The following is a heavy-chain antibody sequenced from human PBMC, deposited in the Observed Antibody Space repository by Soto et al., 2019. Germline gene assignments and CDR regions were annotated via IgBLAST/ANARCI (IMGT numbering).Heavy chain of an antibody. J-gene: IGHJ6*02. Sequence: GASVKVSCKASGGTFSIYAISCVLQSPRQWLEWMGGIIPIFGTANYAQKFQGRVTITADESTSTAYMELSSLRSEDTAVYYCARGAGPSGSYYYYYGMDVWGQGTTVTVSS. CDR3: ARGAGPSGSYYYYYGMDV. V-gene: IGHV1-69*13. CDR2: IIPIFGTA. CDR1: GGTFSIYA. D-gene: IGHD1-26*01.